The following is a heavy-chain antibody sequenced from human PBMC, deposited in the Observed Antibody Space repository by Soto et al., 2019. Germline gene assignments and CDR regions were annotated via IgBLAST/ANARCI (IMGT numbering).Heavy chain of an antibody. J-gene: IGHJ5*02. V-gene: IGHV3-23*01. CDR3: AKARHSGDFAGSYDS. CDR1: GFSFIDYA. D-gene: IGHD2-21*02. Sequence: PGGSLRLSCAAPGFSFIDYAINGVRQVPGRGLEYVAGMGGRGGNAFYADSMKSRFSISRDNSKNTVYLHMHNLRVDDSAMYYCAKARHSGDFAGSYDSWGQGTLVTVSS. CDR2: MGGRGGNA.